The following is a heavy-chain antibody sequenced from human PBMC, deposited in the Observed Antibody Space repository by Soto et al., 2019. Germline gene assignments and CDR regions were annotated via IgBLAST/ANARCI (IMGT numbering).Heavy chain of an antibody. J-gene: IGHJ4*02. D-gene: IGHD3-3*01. CDR3: ARVGITIFGVGPTFDY. CDR2: INHSGRT. V-gene: IGHV4-34*01. Sequence: SETLSLTCAVYGGSFSGYYWSCIRQPPGKGLEWIGEINHSGRTNYNPSLKSRVTISVDTSKNQFSLKLSSVTAADTAVYYCARVGITIFGVGPTFDYWGQITLVTVSS. CDR1: GGSFSGYY.